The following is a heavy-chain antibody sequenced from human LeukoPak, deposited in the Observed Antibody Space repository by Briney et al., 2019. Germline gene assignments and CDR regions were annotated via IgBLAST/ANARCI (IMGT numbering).Heavy chain of an antibody. D-gene: IGHD3-9*01. Sequence: SSVKVSRKGSGGTFSSYDISWVRQAPGQGLEWMGGIIPNFGTANYAQKFQGRVTITADKSTSTAYMELSSLRSEDTAVYYCARGAGDYDILTGYRPTMFYFDYWGQGTLATVSS. V-gene: IGHV1-69*06. CDR2: IIPNFGTA. J-gene: IGHJ4*02. CDR1: GGTFSSYD. CDR3: ARGAGDYDILTGYRPTMFYFDY.